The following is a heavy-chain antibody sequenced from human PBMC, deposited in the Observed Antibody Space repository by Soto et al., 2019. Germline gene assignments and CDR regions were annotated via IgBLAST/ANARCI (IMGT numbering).Heavy chain of an antibody. V-gene: IGHV3-48*01. CDR2: ISSSSSTI. Sequence: EVQLVESGGGLVQPGGSLRLSCAASGFTFSSYSMNWVRQAPGKGLEWVSYISSSSSTIYYADSVKGRFTISRDNAKNSLYLQMNSLRAEDTAVYYCARDRAVTTNYMDVWGKGTTVTVSS. J-gene: IGHJ6*03. D-gene: IGHD4-17*01. CDR1: GFTFSSYS. CDR3: ARDRAVTTNYMDV.